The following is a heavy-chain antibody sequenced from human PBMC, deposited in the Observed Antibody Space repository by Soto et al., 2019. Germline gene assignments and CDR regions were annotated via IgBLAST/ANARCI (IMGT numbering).Heavy chain of an antibody. Sequence: QVQLVESGGGVVQPGRSLRLSCAASGFPFSSYAMHWVRQAPGKGLEWVAVISYDGSNKYYADSVKGRFTISRDNSKNTLYLQMNSLRAEDTAVYYCARPRYSSSWYGYYYYGMDVWGQGTTVTVSS. V-gene: IGHV3-30-3*01. CDR3: ARPRYSSSWYGYYYYGMDV. D-gene: IGHD6-13*01. CDR2: ISYDGSNK. CDR1: GFPFSSYA. J-gene: IGHJ6*02.